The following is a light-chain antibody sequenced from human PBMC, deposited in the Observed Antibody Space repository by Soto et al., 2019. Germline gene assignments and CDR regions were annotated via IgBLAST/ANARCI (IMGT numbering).Light chain of an antibody. V-gene: IGLV2-14*01. CDR1: SSDVGGYNY. CDR2: DVS. J-gene: IGLJ2*01. CDR3: SSYTSSSTLMV. Sequence: QSALTQPASVSGSPGQSITISCTGTSSDVGGYNYVSWYQQHPGKAPKLMIYDVSNRPSGVSNRFSGSKSGNTASLTIAGLQAEDAADYYCSSYTSSSTLMVFGGGTQLHVL.